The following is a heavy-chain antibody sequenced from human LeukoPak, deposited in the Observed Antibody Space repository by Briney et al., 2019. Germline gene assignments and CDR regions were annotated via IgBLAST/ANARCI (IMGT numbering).Heavy chain of an antibody. J-gene: IGHJ6*02. CDR2: INSDGSST. V-gene: IGHV3-74*01. Sequence: GSLRLSCAASGFTFSSYWMHWVRQAPGKGLVWVSRINSDGSSTSYADSVKGRFTTSRDNAKNTLYLQMNTLRVEDTAVYYCATGQGHGMDVWGQGTTVTVSS. D-gene: IGHD1-14*01. CDR3: ATGQGHGMDV. CDR1: GFTFSSYW.